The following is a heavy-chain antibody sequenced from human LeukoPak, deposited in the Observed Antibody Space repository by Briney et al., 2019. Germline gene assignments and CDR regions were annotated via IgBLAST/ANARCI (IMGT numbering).Heavy chain of an antibody. D-gene: IGHD6-19*01. CDR3: VRYSSGWYDY. J-gene: IGHJ4*02. CDR1: GFTFSSHA. Sequence: GGSLSLSCAASGFTFSSHAMHWIRQAPGKGLEYVSSITSNGGSTYYADSVRGRFTISRDNSRNTLYLQMGSLRTDDMAVYYCVRYSSGWYDYWGQGTLVTVSS. CDR2: ITSNGGST. V-gene: IGHV3-64*02.